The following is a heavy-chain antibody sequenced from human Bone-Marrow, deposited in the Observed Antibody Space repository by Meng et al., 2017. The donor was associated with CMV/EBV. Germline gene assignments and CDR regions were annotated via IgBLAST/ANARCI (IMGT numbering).Heavy chain of an antibody. J-gene: IGHJ4*02. CDR1: GYTFTAHY. CDR2: IHPHRGDT. Sequence: ASVKVSCKASGYTFTAHYFHWVRQAPGQGLEWMGWIHPHRGDTNYAQQFQGRVTLTRDTSINTGYMELTRLTSDETAVYYCARDNNWGPDYWGQGTLVTVSS. V-gene: IGHV1-2*02. D-gene: IGHD7-27*01. CDR3: ARDNNWGPDY.